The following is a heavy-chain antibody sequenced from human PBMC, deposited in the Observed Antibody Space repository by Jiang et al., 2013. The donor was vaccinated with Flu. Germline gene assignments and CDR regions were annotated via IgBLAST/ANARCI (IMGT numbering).Heavy chain of an antibody. V-gene: IGHV4-59*08. CDR2: IYYSGST. Sequence: GLVKPSETLSLTCAVYGGSFSGYYWSWIRQPPGKGLEWIGYIYYSGSTNYNPSLKSRVTISVDTSKNQFSLKLSSVTAADTAVYYCARHIDPFRRFAGRYSGYDRPRFRLAADSYYFDYWGQGTLVTVSS. J-gene: IGHJ4*02. D-gene: IGHD5-12*01. CDR3: ARHIDPFRRFAGRYSGYDRPRFRLAADSYYFDY. CDR1: GGSFSGYY.